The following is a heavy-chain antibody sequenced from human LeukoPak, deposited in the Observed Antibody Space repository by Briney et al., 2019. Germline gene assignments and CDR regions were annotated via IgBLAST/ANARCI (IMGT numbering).Heavy chain of an antibody. CDR2: APHDGTSP. V-gene: IGHV3-30*03. CDR3: ARQSLGASGLDH. D-gene: IGHD1-26*01. J-gene: IGHJ4*02. Sequence: GGSLRLSCAVSGFTFNSHHMRWVRQAPNKGLDWVAVAPHDGTSPSHAASVNGRFTISRDNSKDTVFLQMDSLRVDDTAIYYCARQSLGASGLDHWGQGVLVTVSS. CDR1: GFTFNSHH.